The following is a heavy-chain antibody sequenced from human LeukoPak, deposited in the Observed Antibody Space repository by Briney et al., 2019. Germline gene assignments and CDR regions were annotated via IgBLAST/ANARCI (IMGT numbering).Heavy chain of an antibody. CDR2: ISGSGGST. V-gene: IGHV3-23*01. J-gene: IGHJ6*02. CDR3: AKGKYDILTGHVYGMDV. Sequence: GGSLRLSCAASGFTFSSYAMSWVRQAPGKGLEWVSAISGSGGSTYYADSVKGRFTISRDNSKNTLYLQMNSLRAEDTAVYYCAKGKYDILTGHVYGMDVWGQGTTVTVSS. D-gene: IGHD3-9*01. CDR1: GFTFSSYA.